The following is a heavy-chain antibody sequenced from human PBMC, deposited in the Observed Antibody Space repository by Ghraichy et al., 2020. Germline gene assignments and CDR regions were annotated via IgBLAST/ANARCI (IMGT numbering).Heavy chain of an antibody. CDR1: GGSFSGYY. CDR3: ARVGSFFVAGTEAFDI. D-gene: IGHD6-19*01. V-gene: IGHV4-34*01. CDR2: INHSGST. J-gene: IGHJ3*02. Sequence: SETLSLTCAVYGGSFSGYYWSWIRQPPGKGLEWIGEINHSGSTNYNPSLKSRVTISVDTSKNQFSLKLSSVTAADTAVYYCARVGSFFVAGTEAFDIWGQGTMVTVSS.